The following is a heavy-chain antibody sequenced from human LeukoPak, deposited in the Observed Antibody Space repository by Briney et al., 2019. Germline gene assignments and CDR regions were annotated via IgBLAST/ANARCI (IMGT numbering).Heavy chain of an antibody. CDR3: AKSPYFYNSGRSVDV. V-gene: IGHV3-23*01. J-gene: IGHJ6*04. D-gene: IGHD3-10*01. Sequence: GGSLRLSCAASGFTFRRYGMSWVRQAPGKGLEWVSAISGSGGNTFYADSVKGRFTISRDSAKNMLFLQMNRLRAEDTAVYYCAKSPYFYNSGRSVDVWGKGTTVTVSS. CDR1: GFTFRRYG. CDR2: ISGSGGNT.